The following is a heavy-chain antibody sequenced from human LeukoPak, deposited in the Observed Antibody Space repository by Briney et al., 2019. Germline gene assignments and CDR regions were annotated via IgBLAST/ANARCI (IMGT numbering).Heavy chain of an antibody. J-gene: IGHJ4*02. CDR1: GFTFSSYG. CDR3: ARDDYSSVYSY. V-gene: IGHV3-33*01. D-gene: IGHD6-19*01. CDR2: IWYDGSNK. Sequence: GGSLRLSCAASGFTFSSYGMHWVRQAPGKGLEWVAVIWYDGSNKYYADSVKGRFTISRDNSKNTLYLQMNSLRAEDTAVYYCARDDYSSVYSYWGQGTLVTVSS.